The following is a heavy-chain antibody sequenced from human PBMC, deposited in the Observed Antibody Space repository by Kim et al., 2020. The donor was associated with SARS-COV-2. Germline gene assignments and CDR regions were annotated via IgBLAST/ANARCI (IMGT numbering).Heavy chain of an antibody. CDR2: ISYDGSNK. D-gene: IGHD6-19*01. CDR1: GFTFSSYA. J-gene: IGHJ6*02. V-gene: IGHV3-30*04. CDR3: ARVKGSSDWYGRNYDYGIDV. Sequence: GGTLRLSCAASGFTFSSYAMHCVRQAPGKGLEGVVVISYDGSNKYYADSVKGRFTISRDNSKNTLYLQMNSLRAEDTAVYYCARVKGSSDWYGRNYDYGIDVWVQGTTVTVSS.